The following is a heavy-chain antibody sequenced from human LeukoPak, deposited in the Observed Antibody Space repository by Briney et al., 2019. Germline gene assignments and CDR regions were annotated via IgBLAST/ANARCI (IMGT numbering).Heavy chain of an antibody. CDR2: ISSSSNYI. D-gene: IGHD3-10*01. J-gene: IGHJ6*02. CDR3: ARPYYYGSGSFRGMDV. Sequence: GGSLRLSCAASGFTFSSYSMNWVCQAPGKGLEWVSSISSSSNYIYYADSVKGRFTLSRDNAKNSLYLQMNSLRAEDTAVYYCARPYYYGSGSFRGMDVWGQGTTVTVSS. CDR1: GFTFSSYS. V-gene: IGHV3-21*01.